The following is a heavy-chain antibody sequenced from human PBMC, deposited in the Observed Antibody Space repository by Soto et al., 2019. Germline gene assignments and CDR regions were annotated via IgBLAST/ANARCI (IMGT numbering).Heavy chain of an antibody. Sequence: GGSLTLSCAASGFTFSGSAMHWVRQASGKGLEWVGRIRTKANSSTTTHAASVKGRFSISRDDSKNTSFLQTNSLETEATAVYSCARGSAWYLFNWGQGALVTVSS. D-gene: IGHD6-19*01. V-gene: IGHV3-73*01. CDR2: IRTKANSSTT. CDR1: GFTFSGSA. J-gene: IGHJ4*02. CDR3: ARGSAWYLFN.